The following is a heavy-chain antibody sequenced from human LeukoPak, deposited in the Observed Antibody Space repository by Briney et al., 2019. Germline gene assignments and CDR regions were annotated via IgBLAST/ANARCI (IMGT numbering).Heavy chain of an antibody. CDR3: ARGTRTFDY. Sequence: ASVTVSCKASGYTYTSYDINWVRQATGQGLEWMGWMNPKSGNTGYAQKFQGRVTMTRDTATSTAYMELSSLRSEDTAVYYCARGTRTFDYWGQGTLVTVSS. CDR2: MNPKSGNT. CDR1: GYTYTSYD. J-gene: IGHJ4*02. V-gene: IGHV1-8*01. D-gene: IGHD1/OR15-1a*01.